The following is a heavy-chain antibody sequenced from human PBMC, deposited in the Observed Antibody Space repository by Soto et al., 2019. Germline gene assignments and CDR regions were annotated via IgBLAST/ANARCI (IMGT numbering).Heavy chain of an antibody. CDR2: IWYDGSNK. Sequence: GGSLRLSCAASGFTFSSYGMHWVRQAPGKGLEWVAVIWYDGSNKYYADSVKGRFTISRDNSKNTLYLQMNSLRAEDTAVYYCARDYYDSSGYPRYYFDYWGQGTLVTVS. J-gene: IGHJ4*02. D-gene: IGHD3-22*01. V-gene: IGHV3-33*01. CDR1: GFTFSSYG. CDR3: ARDYYDSSGYPRYYFDY.